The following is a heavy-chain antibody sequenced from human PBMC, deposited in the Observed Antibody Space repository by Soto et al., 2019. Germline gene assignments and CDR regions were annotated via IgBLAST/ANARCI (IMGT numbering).Heavy chain of an antibody. CDR2: INPSGGST. D-gene: IGHD2-15*01. CDR1: GYTFTSYY. V-gene: IGHV1-46*01. CDR3: ASSGWYPQAYYYYYYGMDV. Sequence: GASVNVSCKACGYTFTSYYMHWVRQAPGQGLEWMGIINPSGGSTSYAQKFQGRVTMTRDTSTSTVYMELSSLRSEDTAVYYCASSGWYPQAYYYYYYGMDVWGQGTTVTVSS. J-gene: IGHJ6*02.